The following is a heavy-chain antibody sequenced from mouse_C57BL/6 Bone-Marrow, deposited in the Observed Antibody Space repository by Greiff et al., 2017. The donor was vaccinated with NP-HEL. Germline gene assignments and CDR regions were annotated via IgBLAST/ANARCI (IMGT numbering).Heavy chain of an antibody. CDR2: IDPETGGT. V-gene: IGHV1-15*01. CDR3: TRRGPFDC. J-gene: IGHJ2*01. CDR1: GYTFTDYE. Sequence: LQESGAELVRPGASVTLSCKASGYTFTDYEMHWVKQTPVHGLEWIGAIDPETGGTGYNQKFKGKAILTADKSSSTAYMELRSLTSEDSAVYYCTRRGPFDCWGRGTTITVSS.